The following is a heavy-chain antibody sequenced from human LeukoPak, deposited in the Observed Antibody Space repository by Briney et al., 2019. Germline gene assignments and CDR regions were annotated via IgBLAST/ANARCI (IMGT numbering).Heavy chain of an antibody. CDR2: IRSKAYGGTT. V-gene: IGHV3-49*04. CDR1: GFTFYMYA. Sequence: GGSLRLSCQASGFTFYMYAMSWVRQAPGKGLEWVGFIRSKAYGGTTEYAASVKGRFTISRDDSKSIAYLQMNSLKTEDTAVYYCTRATAALRFFDVWGKGTTVTVSS. D-gene: IGHD3-3*01. J-gene: IGHJ6*04. CDR3: TRATAALRFFDV.